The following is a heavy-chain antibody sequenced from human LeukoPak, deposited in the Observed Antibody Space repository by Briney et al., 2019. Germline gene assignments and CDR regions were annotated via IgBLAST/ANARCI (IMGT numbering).Heavy chain of an antibody. CDR2: ISDDSSFT. Sequence: GGSLRLSCVASGLRFRSYAMNWVRQAPGKGLECISTISDDSSFTYYADSVKGRSAISRDDSKNTLYLQMNSLRAEDTAVYYCARRGDGYGGMTARYFQHWGQGTLVTVSS. CDR1: GLRFRSYA. CDR3: ARRGDGYGGMTARYFQH. J-gene: IGHJ1*01. V-gene: IGHV3-23*01. D-gene: IGHD4-23*01.